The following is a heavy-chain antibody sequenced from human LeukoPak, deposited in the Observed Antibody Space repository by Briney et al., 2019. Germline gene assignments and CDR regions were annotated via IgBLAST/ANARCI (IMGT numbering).Heavy chain of an antibody. CDR2: INHSGST. D-gene: IGHD3-3*01. CDR3: ARKGGYDFWSGFAAFDI. CDR1: GGSFSGYY. Sequence: SETLSLTCAVYGGSFSGYYWSWIRQPPGKGLEWIGEINHSGSTNYNPSLKSRVTISVDTSKNQFSLKLSSVTAADAAVYDWARKGGYDFWSGFAAFDIWGQGTMVTVSS. J-gene: IGHJ3*02. V-gene: IGHV4-34*01.